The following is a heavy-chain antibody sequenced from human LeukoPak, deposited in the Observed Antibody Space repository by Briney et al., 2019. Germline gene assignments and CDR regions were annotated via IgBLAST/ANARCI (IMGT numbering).Heavy chain of an antibody. Sequence: PSETLSLTCTVSGGSISSGSYYWSWIRQPAGKGLEWIGRIYTSGSTNYNPSLKSRVTMSVDTSKNQFSLKLSSVTAADTAVYYCARDRSKSGDYVGARLGSWFDPWGQGTLVTVSS. D-gene: IGHD4-17*01. V-gene: IGHV4-61*02. CDR1: GGSISSGSYY. J-gene: IGHJ5*02. CDR3: ARDRSKSGDYVGARLGSWFDP. CDR2: IYTSGST.